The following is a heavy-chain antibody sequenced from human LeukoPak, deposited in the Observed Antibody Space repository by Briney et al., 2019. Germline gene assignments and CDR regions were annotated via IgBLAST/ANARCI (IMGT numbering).Heavy chain of an antibody. D-gene: IGHD1-1*01. J-gene: IGHJ5*02. V-gene: IGHV1-69*06. Sequence: SVKISCKASGGTFSSYAISWVRQAPGQGLEWLGGIIPIFGTANYAQKFQGRVTITADKSTTTAYMELSSLRSEDTAVYYCARGAGNNWFDPWGQGTLVTVSS. CDR3: ARGAGNNWFDP. CDR2: IIPIFGTA. CDR1: GGTFSSYA.